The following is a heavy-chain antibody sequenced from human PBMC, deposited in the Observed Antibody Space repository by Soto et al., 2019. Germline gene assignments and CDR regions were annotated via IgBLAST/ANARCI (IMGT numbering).Heavy chain of an antibody. Sequence: ASVKVSFNASGYTFTSYGIIWVRQAPGQGLEWMGWISAYNGNTNYAQKLQGRVTMTTDTSTSTAYMELRSLRSDDTAVYYCARCDSSSWYQPFDYWGQGTLVNVSS. CDR1: GYTFTSYG. CDR2: ISAYNGNT. J-gene: IGHJ4*02. D-gene: IGHD6-13*01. V-gene: IGHV1-18*04. CDR3: ARCDSSSWYQPFDY.